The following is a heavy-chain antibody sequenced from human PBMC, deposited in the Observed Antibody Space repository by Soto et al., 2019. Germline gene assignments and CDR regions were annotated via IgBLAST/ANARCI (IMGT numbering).Heavy chain of an antibody. CDR1: GLTFSNYW. CDR3: ARGILGVGYGMDV. V-gene: IGHV3-7*03. J-gene: IGHJ6*02. CDR2: IKPDGSEK. Sequence: LRLSCAPSGLTFSNYWLNWVRQAPGKGLEWVANIKPDGSEKYYVDFVKGRFTISRDNAKNPLYLQLNSLRAEDTAVYYWARGILGVGYGMDVWGQGTTVTVSS. D-gene: IGHD2-15*01.